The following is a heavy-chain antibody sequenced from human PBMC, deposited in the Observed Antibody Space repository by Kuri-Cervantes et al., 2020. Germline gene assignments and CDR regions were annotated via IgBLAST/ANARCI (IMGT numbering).Heavy chain of an antibody. J-gene: IGHJ4*02. CDR1: GFTFSSYA. Sequence: GGSLRLSCAASGFTFSSYAMHWVRQAPGKGLEWVAVISYDGSNKYYADSVKGRFTISRDNSKNTLYLQMNSLRPEDTAVYYCARVKVDFWSGYYSDYWGQGTPVTVSS. D-gene: IGHD3-3*01. CDR3: ARVKVDFWSGYYSDY. CDR2: ISYDGSNK. V-gene: IGHV3-30-3*01.